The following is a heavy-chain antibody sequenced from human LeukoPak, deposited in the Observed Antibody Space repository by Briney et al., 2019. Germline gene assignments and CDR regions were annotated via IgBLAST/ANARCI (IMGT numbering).Heavy chain of an antibody. Sequence: SVKVSCKASGGTFSSYALNWVRQAPGQGLEWMGRIIPILGITNYAQKFQGRVTITADKSTSTAYMELSSLRSEDTAIYYCARNYCGGDCYLRDRELDYWGQGTLVTVSS. V-gene: IGHV1-69*04. J-gene: IGHJ4*02. D-gene: IGHD2-21*01. CDR2: IIPILGIT. CDR1: GGTFSSYA. CDR3: ARNYCGGDCYLRDRELDY.